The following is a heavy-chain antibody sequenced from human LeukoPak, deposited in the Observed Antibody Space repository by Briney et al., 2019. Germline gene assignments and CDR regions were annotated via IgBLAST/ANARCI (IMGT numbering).Heavy chain of an antibody. Sequence: SQTLSLTCAISGDSVSSNTAAWSWIRQSPLRGLEWLGRTYYRSKWYNDYAVSVKSRITINPDTSKNQFSLQLNSVTSEGTAVYFCARVKDFYDGSVYYFLGYWGQGTLVTVSS. CDR2: TYYRSKWYN. V-gene: IGHV6-1*01. CDR1: GDSVSSNTAA. CDR3: ARVKDFYDGSVYYFLGY. D-gene: IGHD3-22*01. J-gene: IGHJ4*02.